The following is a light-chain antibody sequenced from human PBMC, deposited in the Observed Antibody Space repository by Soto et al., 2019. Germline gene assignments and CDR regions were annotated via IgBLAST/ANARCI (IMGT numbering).Light chain of an antibody. V-gene: IGLV2-23*02. CDR1: SSDVGSFNL. J-gene: IGLJ2*01. CDR3: SSYSTSSTRII. CDR2: EVS. Sequence: QSALTQPASVSGSPGQSITISCTGTSSDVGSFNLVSWYQQHPGKAPKFMIYEVSKRPSGVSNRFSGSKSGNTASLTISGLQAEDEADYYCSSYSTSSTRIILGGGTKLTVL.